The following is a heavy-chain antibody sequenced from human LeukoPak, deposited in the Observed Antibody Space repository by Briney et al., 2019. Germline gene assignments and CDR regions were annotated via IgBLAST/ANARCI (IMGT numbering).Heavy chain of an antibody. CDR3: ASGNYDILTGYYRVIDY. D-gene: IGHD3-9*01. J-gene: IGHJ4*02. CDR2: ISFDGSNK. V-gene: IGHV3-30-3*01. CDR1: GFTFRSYA. Sequence: GGSLRLSCAASGFTFRSYAMHWVRQAPGKGLEWVAVISFDGSNKYHADSVKGRFTISRDNSKSTLYLQMNSLRAEDPAVYYCASGNYDILTGYYRVIDYWGQGTLVTVSS.